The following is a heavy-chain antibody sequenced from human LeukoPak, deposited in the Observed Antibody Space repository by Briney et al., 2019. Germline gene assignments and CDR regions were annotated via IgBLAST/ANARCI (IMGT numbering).Heavy chain of an antibody. Sequence: ASVKVSCKASGGTFSSYAISWVRQAPGQGLEWMGWISAYNGNTNYAQKLQGRVTMTTDTSTSTAYMELRSLRSDDTAVYYCARDLCGSYLGYWGQGTLVTVSS. V-gene: IGHV1-18*01. CDR3: ARDLCGSYLGY. J-gene: IGHJ4*02. D-gene: IGHD1-26*01. CDR2: ISAYNGNT. CDR1: GGTFSSYA.